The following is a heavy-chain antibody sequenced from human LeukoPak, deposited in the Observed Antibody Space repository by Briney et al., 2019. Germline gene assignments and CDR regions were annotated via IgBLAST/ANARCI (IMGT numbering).Heavy chain of an antibody. V-gene: IGHV4-34*01. CDR3: ARMPDTAMVTLRWFDP. CDR2: INHSGST. CDR1: GGSFSGYY. D-gene: IGHD5-18*01. J-gene: IGHJ5*02. Sequence: SETLSLTCAVYGGSFSGYYWSWIRQPPGKGLEWIGEINHSGSTNYNPSLKSRVTISVDASKNQFSLKLSSVTAADTAVYYCARMPDTAMVTLRWFDPWGQGTLVTVSS.